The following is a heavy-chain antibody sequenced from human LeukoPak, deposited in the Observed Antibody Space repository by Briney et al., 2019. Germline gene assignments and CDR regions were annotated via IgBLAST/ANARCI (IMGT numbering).Heavy chain of an antibody. CDR2: ISSSSSYI. Sequence: PGGSLRLSCAASGFTFSSYSMNWVRQAPGKGLEWVSSISSSSSYIYYADSVKGRFTISRDNAKNSLYLQMDSLRAEDTAVYYCASPQAPEGLHDILTSYYFDYWGQGTLVTVSS. D-gene: IGHD3-9*01. CDR1: GFTFSSYS. V-gene: IGHV3-21*01. J-gene: IGHJ4*02. CDR3: ASPQAPEGLHDILTSYYFDY.